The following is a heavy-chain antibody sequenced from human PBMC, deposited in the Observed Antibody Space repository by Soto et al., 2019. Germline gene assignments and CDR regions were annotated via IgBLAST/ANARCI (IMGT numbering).Heavy chain of an antibody. J-gene: IGHJ4*02. Sequence: EVKLLESGGGLVQPGGSLRLSCAASGFTCSSYAMNWGRHVPGQVLEWVSSISGSGISTYYTDSVKGRFTIFRDNSMNTLYLQMDSLTVEDTAIYDCAKRISSSSPNDYWGQGTLVTVSS. CDR2: ISGSGIST. D-gene: IGHD2-2*01. V-gene: IGHV3-23*01. CDR3: AKRISSSSPNDY. CDR1: GFTCSSYA.